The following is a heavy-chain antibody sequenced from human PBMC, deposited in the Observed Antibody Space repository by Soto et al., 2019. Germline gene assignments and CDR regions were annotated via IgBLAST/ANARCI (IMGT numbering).Heavy chain of an antibody. CDR1: GYSFTSYW. V-gene: IGHV5-51*01. D-gene: IGHD6-13*01. CDR3: ARLEGYSSLTPDAFDI. CDR2: IYPGDSDT. J-gene: IGHJ3*02. Sequence: GESLKISCKVSGYSFTSYWIGWVRQMRGKGLDWMGIIYPGDSDTRSSPSFQGQVTISADKSISTAYLQWSSLKASDTAMYYCARLEGYSSLTPDAFDIWGQGTMVTVSS.